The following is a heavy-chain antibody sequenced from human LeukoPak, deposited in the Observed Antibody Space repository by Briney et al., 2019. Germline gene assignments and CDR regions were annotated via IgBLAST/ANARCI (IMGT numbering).Heavy chain of an antibody. CDR1: GFTFSIYT. CDR3: AKAKGGL. Sequence: GGSLRLSCVASGFTFSIYTMTWFRQAPGKGLEWVSSISGSGDTTYFPDSVRGRFTLSRDNSRNTLFLQMDSRRVDDTAVYYCAKAKGGLWGQGTLVTVSS. V-gene: IGHV3-23*01. D-gene: IGHD2-15*01. J-gene: IGHJ4*02. CDR2: ISGSGDTT.